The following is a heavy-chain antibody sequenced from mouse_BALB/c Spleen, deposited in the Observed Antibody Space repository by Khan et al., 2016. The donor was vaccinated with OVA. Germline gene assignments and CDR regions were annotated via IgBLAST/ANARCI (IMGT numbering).Heavy chain of an antibody. CDR2: MIYTGYT. Sequence: EVQLQESGPSLVKPSQTLSLTCSVTGDSITRGYWSWIRKFPGNKLEYMGYMIYTGYTDYNPPLKSRLAITRHTSKNQYYLQLNYVTTEDTATYYCARSHYWCAFAYWGQGTLVTVSA. V-gene: IGHV3-8*02. J-gene: IGHJ3*01. CDR1: GDSITRGY. D-gene: IGHD2-14*01. CDR3: ARSHYWCAFAY.